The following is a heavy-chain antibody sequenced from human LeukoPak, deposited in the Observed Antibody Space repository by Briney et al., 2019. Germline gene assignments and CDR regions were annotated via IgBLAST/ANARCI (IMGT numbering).Heavy chain of an antibody. CDR3: ARDIELST. CDR1: GFTFRDSA. D-gene: IGHD3-16*02. J-gene: IGHJ3*01. CDR2: ISFSGDST. V-gene: IGHV3-23*01. Sequence: PGGSLRLSCAASGFTFRDSAMTWVRQAPGKGLQWVSLISFSGDSTYYADSVKGRFTISRDNAKDTLYLQMNSLRAEDTAIYYCARDIELSTWGLGTTVTVSS.